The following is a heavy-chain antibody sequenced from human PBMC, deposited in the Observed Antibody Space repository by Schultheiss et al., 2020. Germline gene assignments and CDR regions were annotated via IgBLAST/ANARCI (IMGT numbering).Heavy chain of an antibody. CDR1: GFTFSSYG. CDR3: AKGDGGYYDSSGYRHY. J-gene: IGHJ4*02. D-gene: IGHD3-22*01. V-gene: IGHV3-30*18. CDR2: ISYDGSNK. Sequence: GGSLRLSCAASGFTFSSYGMHWVRQAPGKGLEWVAVISYDGSNKYYADSVKGRFTISRDNSKNTLYLQMNSLRAEDTAVYYCAKGDGGYYDSSGYRHYWGQGTLVTVSS.